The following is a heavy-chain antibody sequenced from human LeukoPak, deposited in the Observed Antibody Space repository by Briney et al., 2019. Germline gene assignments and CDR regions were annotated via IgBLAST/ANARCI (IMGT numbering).Heavy chain of an antibody. J-gene: IGHJ6*03. D-gene: IGHD3-10*01. CDR2: INHSGST. CDR1: GGSFSGYY. V-gene: IGHV4-34*01. CDR3: ARRVKEYYYGSGSYWGDYYYYYMDV. Sequence: SETLSLTCAVYGGSFSGYYWSWIRQPPGKGLEWIGEINHSGSTNYNPSLKSRVTISVDTSKNQFSLKLSSVTAADTAVYYCARRVKEYYYGSGSYWGDYYYYYMDVWGKGTTVTISS.